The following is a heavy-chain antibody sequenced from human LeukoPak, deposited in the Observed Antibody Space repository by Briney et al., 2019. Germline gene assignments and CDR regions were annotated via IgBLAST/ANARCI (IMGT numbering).Heavy chain of an antibody. J-gene: IGHJ2*01. CDR2: VSSIGSA. CDR1: DDSFSGYY. V-gene: IGHV4-34*01. CDR3: ARVAMTGYYDHWYFDL. D-gene: IGHD3-9*01. Sequence: PSETLSLTCGVSDDSFSGYYWSWIRQSPGKALEYIGEVSSIGSANYSSALESRVLMSADTSKNQATLKLTSVTAADTGVYYCARVAMTGYYDHWYFDLWGRGIPVSVSS.